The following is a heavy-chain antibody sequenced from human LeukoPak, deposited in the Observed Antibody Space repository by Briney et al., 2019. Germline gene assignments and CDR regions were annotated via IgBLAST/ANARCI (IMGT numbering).Heavy chain of an antibody. V-gene: IGHV3-15*01. CDR3: TTDNYYYDSSGNFDY. CDR2: IKSKTDGGTT. CDR1: GFTFSNAW. D-gene: IGHD3-22*01. J-gene: IGHJ4*02. Sequence: GGSLRLSCAASGFTFSNAWMSWVRQAPGKGLEWVGRIKSKTDGGTTDYAAPVKGRLTISRDDSKNTLYLQMNSLKTEDTAVYYCTTDNYYYDSSGNFDYWGQGTLVTVSS.